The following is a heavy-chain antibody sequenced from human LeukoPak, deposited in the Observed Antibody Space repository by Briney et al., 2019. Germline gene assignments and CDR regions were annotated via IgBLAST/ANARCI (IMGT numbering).Heavy chain of an antibody. V-gene: IGHV3-48*04. CDR2: ISSSGSTI. CDR1: GFTFSSYG. D-gene: IGHD1-7*01. J-gene: IGHJ6*03. Sequence: HPGGSLRLSCAASGFTFSSYGMHWVRQAPGKGLEWVSYISSSGSTIYYADSVKGRFTISRDNAKNSLYLQMNSLRAEDTAVYYCARDPLGTGTNSTADYNYMDVWGKGTTVTVSS. CDR3: ARDPLGTGTNSTADYNYMDV.